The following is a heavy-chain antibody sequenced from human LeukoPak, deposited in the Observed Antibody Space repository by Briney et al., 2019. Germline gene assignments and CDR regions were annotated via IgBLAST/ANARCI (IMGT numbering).Heavy chain of an antibody. CDR3: ARDQPRYCSGGSCYSKQDY. CDR2: INHSGST. V-gene: IGHV4-34*01. J-gene: IGHJ4*02. Sequence: PSETLSLTCAVYGGSFSGYYWSWIRQPPGKGLEWIGEINHSGSTNYNPSLKSRVTISVDTSKNQFSPKLSSVTAADTAVYYCARDQPRYCSGGSCYSKQDYWGQGTLVTVSS. D-gene: IGHD2-15*01. CDR1: GGSFSGYY.